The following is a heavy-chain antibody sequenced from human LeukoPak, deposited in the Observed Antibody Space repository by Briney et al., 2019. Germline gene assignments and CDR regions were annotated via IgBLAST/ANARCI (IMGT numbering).Heavy chain of an antibody. CDR1: GYTFTDYY. CDR3: ASGSVYFDY. V-gene: IGHV1-2*02. J-gene: IGHJ4*02. CDR2: IDPDSGGT. D-gene: IGHD6-25*01. Sequence: ASVKVSCKASGYTFTDYYMHWVRQAPGQGLEWMGWIDPDSGGTNYAQKFQGRVTMTRDTSINTAFMELSRLTSDDTAVYYCASGSVYFDYWGQGTLVTVSS.